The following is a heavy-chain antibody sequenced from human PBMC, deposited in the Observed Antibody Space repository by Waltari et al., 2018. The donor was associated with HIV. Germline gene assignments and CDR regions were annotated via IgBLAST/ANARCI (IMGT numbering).Heavy chain of an antibody. J-gene: IGHJ5*02. Sequence: QVQLQESGPGLVKPSQTLSLTCTVSGGSISSGSYYWSWIRQPAGKGLEWIGRIYTSGSTNYNPSLKRRVTISVDTSKNQFSLKLSSVTAADTAVYYCASEQQGANWFDPWGQGTLVTVSS. V-gene: IGHV4-61*02. D-gene: IGHD6-13*01. CDR1: GGSISSGSYY. CDR2: IYTSGST. CDR3: ASEQQGANWFDP.